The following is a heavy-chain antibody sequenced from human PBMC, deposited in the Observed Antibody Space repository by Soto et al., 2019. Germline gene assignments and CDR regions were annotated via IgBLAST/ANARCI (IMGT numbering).Heavy chain of an antibody. D-gene: IGHD1-26*01. V-gene: IGHV1-69*13. Sequence: SVKVSCKASGGTFSSYAISWVRQAPGQGLEWMGGIIPIFGTANYAQKFQGRVTITADESTSTAYMELSSLRSEDTAVYYCALRVVGAAKWFDPWGQGTLVTVSS. CDR2: IIPIFGTA. CDR3: ALRVVGAAKWFDP. CDR1: GGTFSSYA. J-gene: IGHJ5*02.